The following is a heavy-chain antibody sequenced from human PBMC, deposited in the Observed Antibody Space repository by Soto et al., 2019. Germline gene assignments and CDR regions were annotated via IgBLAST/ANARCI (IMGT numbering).Heavy chain of an antibody. CDR3: AKASITMVRGIFDY. J-gene: IGHJ4*02. V-gene: IGHV3-30*18. CDR1: GFTFSSYG. D-gene: IGHD3-10*01. CDR2: ISYDGSNK. Sequence: PGGSLRLSCAASGFTFSSYGMHWVRQAPGKGLEWVAVISYDGSNKYYADSVKGRFTISRDNSKNTLYLQMNSLRAEDTAVYYCAKASITMVRGIFDYWGQGTLVTVSS.